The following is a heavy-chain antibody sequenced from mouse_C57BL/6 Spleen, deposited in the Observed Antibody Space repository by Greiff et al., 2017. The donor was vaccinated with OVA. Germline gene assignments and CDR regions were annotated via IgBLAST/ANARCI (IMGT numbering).Heavy chain of an antibody. CDR1: GYAFSSSW. Sequence: VQLVESGPELVKPGASVKISCKASGYAFSSSWMNWVKQRPGKGLEWIGRIYPGDGDTNYNGKFKGKATLTADKSSSTAYMQLSSLTSEDSAVYFCANDGYYYAMDYWGQGTSVTVSS. D-gene: IGHD2-3*01. CDR3: ANDGYYYAMDY. V-gene: IGHV1-82*01. J-gene: IGHJ4*01. CDR2: IYPGDGDT.